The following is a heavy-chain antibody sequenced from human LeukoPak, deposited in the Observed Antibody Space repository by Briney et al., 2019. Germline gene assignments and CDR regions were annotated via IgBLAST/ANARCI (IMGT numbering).Heavy chain of an antibody. CDR2: IRHDGGNK. J-gene: IGHJ4*02. D-gene: IGHD3-10*01. V-gene: IGHV3-30*02. CDR1: GFTFSTYG. CDR3: AKAGWFGDPAHY. Sequence: PGGSLRLSCAASGFTFSTYGMHWVRQGPGKGLEWVAFIRHDGGNKYYVDSVKGRFTISRDNSENTLYLQMNSLRTEDTAVYYCAKAGWFGDPAHYWGQGTPVTVSS.